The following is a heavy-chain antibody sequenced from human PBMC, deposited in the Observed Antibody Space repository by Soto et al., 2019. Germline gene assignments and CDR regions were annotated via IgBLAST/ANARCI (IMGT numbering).Heavy chain of an antibody. CDR1: GFTFSSYA. CDR3: AREFLEWPLGGYGMDV. J-gene: IGHJ6*02. Sequence: QVQLVESGGGVVQPGRSLRLSCAASGFTFSSYAMHWVRQAPGKGLKWVAVISYDGSNKYYADSVKGRFTISRDNSTNTLYLQMNSLRAEDTAVHYCAREFLEWPLGGYGMDVWGQGTTVTVSS. D-gene: IGHD3-3*01. CDR2: ISYDGSNK. V-gene: IGHV3-30-3*01.